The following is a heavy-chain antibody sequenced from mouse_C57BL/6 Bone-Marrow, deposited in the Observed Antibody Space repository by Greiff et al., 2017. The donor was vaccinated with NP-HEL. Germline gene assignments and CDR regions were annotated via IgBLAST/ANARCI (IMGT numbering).Heavy chain of an antibody. J-gene: IGHJ3*01. Sequence: QVQLKQSGAELARPGASVKLSCKASGYTFTSYGISWVKQRTGQGLEWIGEIYPRSGNTYYNEKFKGKATLTADKSSSTAYMELRSLTSEDSAVYFCARYELCFAYWGQGTLVTVSA. CDR1: GYTFTSYG. V-gene: IGHV1-81*01. CDR2: IYPRSGNT. D-gene: IGHD2-12*01. CDR3: ARYELCFAY.